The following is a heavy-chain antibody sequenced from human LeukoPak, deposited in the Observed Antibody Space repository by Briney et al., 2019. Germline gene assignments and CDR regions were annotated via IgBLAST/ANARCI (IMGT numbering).Heavy chain of an antibody. CDR1: GFTVSSNY. J-gene: IGHJ6*02. CDR2: IYSGGST. D-gene: IGHD3-10*01. Sequence: GGSLRLSCAASGFTVSSNYMSWVRQAPGKGLEWVSVIYSGGSTYYADSVKGRFTISRDNSKNTLYLQMNSLRAEDTAVYYCARDGITMVRGVIKYYYGMDVWGQGTRSPSP. CDR3: ARDGITMVRGVIKYYYGMDV. V-gene: IGHV3-53*01.